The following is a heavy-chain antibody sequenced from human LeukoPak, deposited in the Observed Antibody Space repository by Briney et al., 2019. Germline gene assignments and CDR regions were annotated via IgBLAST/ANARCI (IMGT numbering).Heavy chain of an antibody. V-gene: IGHV3-23*01. CDR2: ISGSGGST. CDR3: AKSPPPFGVVTIVNYFDY. J-gene: IGHJ4*02. Sequence: GGSLRLSCAASGFTFSSYAMSWVRQAPGKGLEWVSAISGSGGSTYYADSVKGRFTISRDNSKNTLYLQMNSLRAEDTAVYYCAKSPPPFGVVTIVNYFDYWGQGTLVTVSS. CDR1: GFTFSSYA. D-gene: IGHD3-3*01.